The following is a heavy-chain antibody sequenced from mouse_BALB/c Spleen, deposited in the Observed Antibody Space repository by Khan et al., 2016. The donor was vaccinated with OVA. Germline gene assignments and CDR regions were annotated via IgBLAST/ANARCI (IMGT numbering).Heavy chain of an antibody. Sequence: QVQLKQSGPGLVAPSQNLSITRTVSGFSLTDYGVSWIRQPPGKGLEWLGVIWGGGTTYYNSALKSRLSISKDNSKSQVFLKMNSLQTDDTAMYYCAKGVWSYYFALDYWGQGTSVTVSS. V-gene: IGHV2-6-5*01. J-gene: IGHJ4*01. CDR1: GFSLTDYG. CDR3: AKGVWSYYFALDY. CDR2: IWGGGTT. D-gene: IGHD2-10*02.